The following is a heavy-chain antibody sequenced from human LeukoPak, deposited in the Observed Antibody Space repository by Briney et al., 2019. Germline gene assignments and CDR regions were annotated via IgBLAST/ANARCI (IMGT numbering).Heavy chain of an antibody. CDR3: AKHQEQWLAQFDY. V-gene: IGHV3-23*01. CDR1: GFTFSNSA. Sequence: GGSLRLSCAASGFTFSNSAMCWVRHAPGKVLEWVSSITGSGNTNDYADSMRGRFSIPRDNSKNTLFLQINSLTDDDTALYYCAKHQEQWLAQFDYWGQGALVIVSS. CDR2: ITGSGNTN. D-gene: IGHD6-19*01. J-gene: IGHJ4*02.